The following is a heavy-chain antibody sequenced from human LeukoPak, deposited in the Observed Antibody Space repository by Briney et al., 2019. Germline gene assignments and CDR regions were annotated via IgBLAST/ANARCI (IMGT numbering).Heavy chain of an antibody. D-gene: IGHD3-22*01. CDR2: MNPNSGNT. CDR1: GYTFTSHD. CDR3: ATPKYYYDSSGYYFHLPFDY. Sequence: ASVMVSCKASGYTFTSHDINWVRQATGQGLEWVGWMNPNSGNTGYAQKFQGRVIMTRDTAINTAYMELHSLRSEDTAVYYCATPKYYYDSSGYYFHLPFDYWGQGTLVTVSS. J-gene: IGHJ4*02. V-gene: IGHV1-8*01.